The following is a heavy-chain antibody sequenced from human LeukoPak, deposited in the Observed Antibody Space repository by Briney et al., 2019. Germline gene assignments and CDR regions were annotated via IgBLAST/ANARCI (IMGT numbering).Heavy chain of an antibody. J-gene: IGHJ3*02. V-gene: IGHV4-59*01. Sequence: SETLSLTCTVSGGSISSYYWSWIRQPPGKGLEWIGYIYYSGSTNYNPSLKSRVTISVDTSKNQFSLKLSSVTAADTAVYYCARVKMITFGGVIAPDALDIWGQGTMVTVSS. CDR1: GGSISSYY. CDR2: IYYSGST. CDR3: ARVKMITFGGVIAPDALDI. D-gene: IGHD3-16*02.